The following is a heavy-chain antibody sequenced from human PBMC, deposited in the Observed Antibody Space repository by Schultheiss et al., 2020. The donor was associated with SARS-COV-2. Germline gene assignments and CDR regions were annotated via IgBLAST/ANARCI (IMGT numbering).Heavy chain of an antibody. V-gene: IGHV1-2*02. CDR2: INPNSGGT. D-gene: IGHD5-24*01. CDR1: GGTFSSYA. CDR3: ARTRGDDYGMDV. J-gene: IGHJ6*02. Sequence: GESLKISCKASGGTFSSYAISWVRQAPGQGLEWMGWINPNSGGTNYAQKFQGRVTMTRDTSISTAYMELSRLRSDDTAVYYCARTRGDDYGMDVWGQGTTVTVSS.